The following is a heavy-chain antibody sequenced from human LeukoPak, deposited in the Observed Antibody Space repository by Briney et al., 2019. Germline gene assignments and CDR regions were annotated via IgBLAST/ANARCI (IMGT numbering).Heavy chain of an antibody. CDR3: ARSPPAPKQFDS. Sequence: SETLSLTCTVSGVSISSYYWSWIRQPPGKGLEWIGYIFPSGSSNYDPSLKSRVTMSVDTSKNQISLKLYSVIAADTAVYYCARSPPAPKQFDSWDQGILVTVSS. D-gene: IGHD2-2*01. CDR2: IFPSGSS. V-gene: IGHV4-4*09. CDR1: GVSISSYY. J-gene: IGHJ4*02.